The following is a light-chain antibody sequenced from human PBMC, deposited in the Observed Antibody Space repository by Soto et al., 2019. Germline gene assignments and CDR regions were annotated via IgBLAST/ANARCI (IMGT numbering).Light chain of an antibody. CDR3: LQDYNYPLT. CDR1: QYIGRY. Sequence: IQMTQSPSSLSASVGDRVTITCRAGQYIGRYLNWYQQKPGKAHKXLIYAASSLHSGVPSRFSGSGSGTDLTLTISSLQPEDFETYYGLQDYNYPLTFGGGTKVDIK. J-gene: IGKJ4*01. CDR2: AAS. V-gene: IGKV1-6*01.